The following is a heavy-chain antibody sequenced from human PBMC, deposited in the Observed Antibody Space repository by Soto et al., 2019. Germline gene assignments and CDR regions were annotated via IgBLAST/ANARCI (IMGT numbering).Heavy chain of an antibody. CDR2: IKSKTDGGTT. D-gene: IGHD1-26*01. J-gene: IGHJ4*02. Sequence: GGSLRLSCAASGFTFSNAWMSWVRQAPGKGLEWVGRIKSKTDGGTTDYAAPVKGRFTISRDDSKNTLYLQMNSLKTEDTAVYYCTTDKWELLRFDYWGQGTLVTVSS. CDR3: TTDKWELLRFDY. V-gene: IGHV3-15*01. CDR1: GFTFSNAW.